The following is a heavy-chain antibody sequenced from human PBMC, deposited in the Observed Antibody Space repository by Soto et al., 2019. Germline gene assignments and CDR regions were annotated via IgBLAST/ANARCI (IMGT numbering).Heavy chain of an antibody. J-gene: IGHJ4*02. CDR3: AARHFWSGPWTARRLDY. CDR2: ISHSGNA. CDR1: VDSINSSHW. Sequence: ETLSLTCAVSVDSINSSHWWNWVRQPTGKGLEWIGQISHSGNANYNPSLTSRVTISVDKSQNHFSLKLTSVTAADTAVYYCAARHFWSGPWTARRLDYWGQGTLVTVLL. D-gene: IGHD3-3*02. V-gene: IGHV4-4*02.